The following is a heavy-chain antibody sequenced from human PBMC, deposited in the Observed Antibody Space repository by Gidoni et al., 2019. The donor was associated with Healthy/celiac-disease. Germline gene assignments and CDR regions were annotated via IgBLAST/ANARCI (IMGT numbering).Heavy chain of an antibody. Sequence: QVQLQQWGAGLLKPSETLSLTYAVYGGSFSSSSWGWIRQPPGKGLEWIGEINHSGSTNYNPSLKSRVTISVDTSKNQFSLKLSSVTAADTAVYYCARGFGELWLRRLYYGMDVWGQGTTVTVSS. CDR3: ARGFGELWLRRLYYGMDV. CDR1: GGSFSSSS. D-gene: IGHD5-18*01. CDR2: INHSGST. V-gene: IGHV4-34*01. J-gene: IGHJ6*02.